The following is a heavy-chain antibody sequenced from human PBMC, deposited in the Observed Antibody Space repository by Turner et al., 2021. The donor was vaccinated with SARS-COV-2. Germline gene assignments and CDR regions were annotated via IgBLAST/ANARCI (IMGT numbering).Heavy chain of an antibody. CDR3: ARLDDSGHWGAFDI. CDR2: IWNDGSQK. Sequence: QVQLVESGGGVVQPGRSLRLSCAASGLTFSSHGMPWVSQAPGKGLEWVGVIWNDGSQKNYADSVKGRFTISRDNSKNMVYLQMNSLRAEDTAVYYCARLDDSGHWGAFDIWGQGTMVTVSS. V-gene: IGHV3-33*01. D-gene: IGHD3-22*01. J-gene: IGHJ3*02. CDR1: GLTFSSHG.